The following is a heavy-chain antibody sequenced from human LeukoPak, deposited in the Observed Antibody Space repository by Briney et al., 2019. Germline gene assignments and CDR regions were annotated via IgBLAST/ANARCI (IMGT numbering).Heavy chain of an antibody. V-gene: IGHV1-69*04. CDR3: ARVPLTWIQLWSFFDY. Sequence: SVKVSCKASGGTFSSYAISWVRQAPGQGLEWMGRIIPILGIANYAQKFQGRVTITAGKSTSTAYMELSSLRSEDTAVYYCARVPLTWIQLWSFFDYWGQGTLVTVSS. CDR1: GGTFSSYA. D-gene: IGHD5-18*01. J-gene: IGHJ4*02. CDR2: IIPILGIA.